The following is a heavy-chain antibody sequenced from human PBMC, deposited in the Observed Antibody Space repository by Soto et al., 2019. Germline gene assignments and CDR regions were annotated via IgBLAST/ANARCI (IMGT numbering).Heavy chain of an antibody. J-gene: IGHJ2*01. CDR3: ARGRTNWYFDL. Sequence: QVQLQESGPGLVKPSETLSLTCTVSGGSISSYYWSWIRQPPGKGLEWIGYIYYSGSTNYNPSLKSRVSXSAXTSKNQFSLRLTSVTAADTAVYYCARGRTNWYFDLWGRGTLVTVSS. CDR2: IYYSGST. V-gene: IGHV4-59*01. CDR1: GGSISSYY.